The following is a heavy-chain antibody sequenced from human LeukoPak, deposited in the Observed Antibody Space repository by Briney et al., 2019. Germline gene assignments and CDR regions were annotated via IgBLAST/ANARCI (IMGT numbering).Heavy chain of an antibody. D-gene: IGHD3-10*01. CDR2: ISGSGGST. V-gene: IGHV3-23*01. J-gene: IGHJ4*02. Sequence: PGGSLRLSCAAPGFTFNIYAMRWVRQAPGKGLEWVSAISGSGGSTYYADSVKGRFTISRDNSKNTLYLQMNSLRAEDTAVYYCAKGTGSYYKGVDYWGQGTLVTVSS. CDR1: GFTFNIYA. CDR3: AKGTGSYYKGVDY.